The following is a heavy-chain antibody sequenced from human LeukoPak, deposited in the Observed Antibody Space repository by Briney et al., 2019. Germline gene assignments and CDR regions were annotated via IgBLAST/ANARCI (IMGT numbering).Heavy chain of an antibody. CDR3: AKDTGTNGYYYFDY. J-gene: IGHJ4*02. D-gene: IGHD5-18*01. Sequence: GGSLRLSCAASGFTFDNYAMHWVWQVPGKGLEWVSGISWNSGNIGYADSVKGRFTISRDNAKNSLYLQMNSLRAEDTAFYYCAKDTGTNGYYYFDYWGQGTLVTVSS. CDR1: GFTFDNYA. V-gene: IGHV3-9*01. CDR2: ISWNSGNI.